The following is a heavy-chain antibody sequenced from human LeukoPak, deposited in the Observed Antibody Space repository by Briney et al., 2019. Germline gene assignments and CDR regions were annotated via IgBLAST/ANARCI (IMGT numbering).Heavy chain of an antibody. CDR3: ARGEMVTIEFDY. D-gene: IGHD5-24*01. CDR2: IYSGGST. Sequence: GGSLRLSCAASGFTFSSNYMSWVRQAPGKGLEWVSVIYSGGSTYYADSVKGRFTISRDNSKNTLYLQMNSLRAEDTAVYYCARGEMVTIEFDYWGQGTLVTVSS. J-gene: IGHJ4*02. V-gene: IGHV3-53*01. CDR1: GFTFSSNY.